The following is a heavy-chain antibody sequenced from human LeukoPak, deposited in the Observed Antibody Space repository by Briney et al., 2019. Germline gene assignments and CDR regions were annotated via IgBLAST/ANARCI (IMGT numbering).Heavy chain of an antibody. CDR2: INTNTGNP. Sequence: ASVKVSCKASGYTFTSYAMNWVRQAPGQGLERMGWINTNTGNPTYAQGFTGRFVFSLDTSVSTAYLQISSLKAEDTAVYYCARSVGYCSSTSCYTYYFDYWGQGTLVTVSS. V-gene: IGHV7-4-1*02. J-gene: IGHJ4*02. CDR1: GYTFTSYA. CDR3: ARSVGYCSSTSCYTYYFDY. D-gene: IGHD2-2*01.